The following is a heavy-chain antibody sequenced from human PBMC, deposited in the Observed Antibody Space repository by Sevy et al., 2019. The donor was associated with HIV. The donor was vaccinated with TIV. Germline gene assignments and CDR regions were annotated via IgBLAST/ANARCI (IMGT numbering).Heavy chain of an antibody. D-gene: IGHD3-16*01. CDR1: GFSFSSYG. CDR3: GKEGVREGGDH. J-gene: IGHJ4*02. CDR2: IQYDGSNK. Sequence: GGSLRLSCAASGFSFSSYGMHWVRQAPGKGLEWMSYIQYDGSNKDYADSVKGRFTISRDNSKNTLYLQMNSLRVEDTAVFYCGKEGVREGGDHWGQGTLVTVS. V-gene: IGHV3-30*02.